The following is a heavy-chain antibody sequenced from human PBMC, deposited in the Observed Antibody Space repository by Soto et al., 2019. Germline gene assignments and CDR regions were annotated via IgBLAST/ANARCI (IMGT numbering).Heavy chain of an antibody. CDR3: AKDLKGIVQQLVLGYFQH. V-gene: IGHV3-30*18. CDR1: GFTFSSYG. D-gene: IGHD6-13*01. CDR2: ISYDGSNK. J-gene: IGHJ1*01. Sequence: QVQLVESGGGVVQPGRSLRLSCAASGFTFSSYGMHWVRQAPGKGLEWVAVISYDGSNKYYADSVKGRFTISRDNSKNTLYLQMNSLRAEDTAVYYCAKDLKGIVQQLVLGYFQHWGQGTLVTVSS.